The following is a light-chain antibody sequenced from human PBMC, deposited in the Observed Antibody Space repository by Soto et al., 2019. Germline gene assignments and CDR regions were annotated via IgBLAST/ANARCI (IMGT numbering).Light chain of an antibody. V-gene: IGLV2-14*01. CDR1: SSDVGGHNY. CDR3: NSYTSSRTGV. J-gene: IGLJ2*01. Sequence: QSALTQPASVSGSPGQSITISCTGTSSDVGGHNYVSWYQQQPGKAPKLLIYEVTNRPSGVSNRFSGSKSGNTASLTISGLQAEDEADYYCNSYTSSRTGVFGGGTKVTVL. CDR2: EVT.